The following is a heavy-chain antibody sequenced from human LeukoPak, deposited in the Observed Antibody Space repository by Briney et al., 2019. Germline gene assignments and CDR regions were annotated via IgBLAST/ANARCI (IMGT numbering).Heavy chain of an antibody. V-gene: IGHV3-21*01. CDR2: ISSSGSYI. CDR1: GFTFSSYS. J-gene: IGHJ4*02. CDR3: ARDPSGSYWNLGHYFDY. Sequence: GGSLRLSCAASGFTFSSYSMNWVRQAPGKGLEWVSSISSSGSYIYYADSVKGRFTISRDNAKNSLYLQMNSLRAEDTAVYYCARDPSGSYWNLGHYFDYWGQGTLVTVSS. D-gene: IGHD1-26*01.